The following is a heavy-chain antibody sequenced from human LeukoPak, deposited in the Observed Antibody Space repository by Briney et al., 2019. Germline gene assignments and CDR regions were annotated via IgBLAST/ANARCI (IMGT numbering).Heavy chain of an antibody. D-gene: IGHD2-2*02. CDR1: GGTFSSYA. V-gene: IGHV1-69*05. J-gene: IGHJ6*03. Sequence: ASVKVSCKASGGTFSSYAISWVRQAPGQGLEWMGGIIPIFGTANYAQKFQGRVTITTDESTSTAYMELSSLRSEDTAVYYCARARGPCSSTSCYTWYYYMDVWGKGTTVTVSS. CDR2: IIPIFGTA. CDR3: ARARGPCSSTSCYTWYYYMDV.